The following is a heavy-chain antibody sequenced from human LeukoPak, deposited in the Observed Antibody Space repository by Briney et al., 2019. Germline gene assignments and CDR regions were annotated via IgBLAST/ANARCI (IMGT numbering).Heavy chain of an antibody. V-gene: IGHV1-2*06. J-gene: IGHJ5*02. Sequence: ASVKVSCKASGYTFTGYYMHLVRQAPGQGLEWMGRINPNSGGTNYAQKFQGRVTMTRDTSISTAYMELSRLRSDATAVYYCARAVNYDFWSGSGNWFDPWGQGTLVTVSS. CDR2: INPNSGGT. D-gene: IGHD3-3*01. CDR1: GYTFTGYY. CDR3: ARAVNYDFWSGSGNWFDP.